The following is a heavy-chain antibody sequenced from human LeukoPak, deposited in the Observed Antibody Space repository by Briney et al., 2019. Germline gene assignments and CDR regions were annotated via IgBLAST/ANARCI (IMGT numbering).Heavy chain of an antibody. CDR1: GGSTSSSSYY. D-gene: IGHD3-9*01. Sequence: PSETLSLTCTVSGGSTSSSSYYWGWIRQPPGKGLEWIGSIYYSATTNYNPSLKSRVTISVDTSKNQFSLKLSSVTAADTAVYYCARANIWGSTGYSYWGQGTLVTVSS. V-gene: IGHV4-39*07. J-gene: IGHJ4*02. CDR2: IYYSATT. CDR3: ARANIWGSTGYSY.